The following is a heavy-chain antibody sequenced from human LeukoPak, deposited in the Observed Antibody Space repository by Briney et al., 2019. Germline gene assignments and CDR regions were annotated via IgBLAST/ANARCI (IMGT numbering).Heavy chain of an antibody. CDR2: IRSKGYGGTT. J-gene: IGHJ3*02. V-gene: IGHV3-49*04. CDR3: TRDLVLLWFGAPAFDI. CDR1: GFTFGDYA. D-gene: IGHD3-10*01. Sequence: GGSLRLSCTASGFTFGDYAMSWVRQAPGKGLEWVGLIRSKGYGGTTEYAASVKGRFTISRDDSKSIAYLQMNSLKTEDTAVYYCTRDLVLLWFGAPAFDIWGQGTMVTVSS.